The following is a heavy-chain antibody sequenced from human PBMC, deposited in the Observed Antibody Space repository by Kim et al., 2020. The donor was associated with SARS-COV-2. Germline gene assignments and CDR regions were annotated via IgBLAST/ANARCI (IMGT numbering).Heavy chain of an antibody. V-gene: IGHV1-69*01. Sequence: QKVQGRGTITADESTSTAYMELSSLRSEDTAVYYCARNYYDSSGYYYFDYWGQGTLVTVSS. D-gene: IGHD3-22*01. J-gene: IGHJ4*02. CDR3: ARNYYDSSGYYYFDY.